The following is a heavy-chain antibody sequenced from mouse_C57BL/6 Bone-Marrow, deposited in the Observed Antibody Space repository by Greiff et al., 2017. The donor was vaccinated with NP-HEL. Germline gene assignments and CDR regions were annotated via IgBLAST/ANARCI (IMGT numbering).Heavy chain of an antibody. Sequence: EVQLVESGGDLVKPGGSLKLSCAASGFTFSSYGMSWVRQTPDKRLEWVATISSGGSYTYYPDSVKGRFTISRDNAKNTLYLQMSSLKSEDTAMDYWARRVLTFDYWGQGTTLTVSS. CDR2: ISSGGSYT. V-gene: IGHV5-6*01. CDR3: ARRVLTFDY. J-gene: IGHJ2*01. D-gene: IGHD4-1*01. CDR1: GFTFSSYG.